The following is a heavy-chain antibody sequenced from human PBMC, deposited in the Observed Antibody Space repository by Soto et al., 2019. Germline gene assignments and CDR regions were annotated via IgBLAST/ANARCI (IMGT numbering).Heavy chain of an antibody. CDR2: ISYDGSNK. CDR3: ARVLTFGGVYTPRSLYYYGMDV. Sequence: GGSLRLSCAASGFTFSSYAMHWVRQAPGKGLEWVAVISYDGSNKYYADSVKGRFTISRDNSKNTLYLQMNSLRAEDTAVYYCARVLTFGGVYTPRSLYYYGMDVWGQGTTVTVSS. D-gene: IGHD3-16*01. CDR1: GFTFSSYA. J-gene: IGHJ6*02. V-gene: IGHV3-30-3*01.